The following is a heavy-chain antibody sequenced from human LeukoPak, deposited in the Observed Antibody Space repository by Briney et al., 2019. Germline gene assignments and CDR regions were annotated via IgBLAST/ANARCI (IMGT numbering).Heavy chain of an antibody. CDR3: ARVHSSNWYDS. CDR2: ISAYNGNT. V-gene: IGHV1-18*01. Sequence: ASVKVSCKASGYTFTSYPISWVRQAPGQGLEWMGWISAYNGNTNYAQTFQGRVSMTTDTSTSTAYMELRSLRSDDTAVYFCARVHSSNWYDSWGQGTLVTVSS. D-gene: IGHD6-13*01. CDR1: GYTFTSYP. J-gene: IGHJ5*01.